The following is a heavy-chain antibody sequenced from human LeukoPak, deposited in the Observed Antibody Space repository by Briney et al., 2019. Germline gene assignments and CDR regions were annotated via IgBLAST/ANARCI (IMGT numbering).Heavy chain of an antibody. CDR1: GFTFSSYG. CDR3: AKDWYSYGSGIDY. Sequence: PGGSLRLSCAASGFTFSSYGMDWVRQAPGKGLEWVAFIRYDGSNKYYADSVKVRFTISRDNSKNTLYLQIDSLRAEDTAVYYCAKDWYSYGSGIDYWGQGTLVTVSS. CDR2: IRYDGSNK. V-gene: IGHV3-30*02. J-gene: IGHJ4*02. D-gene: IGHD3-10*01.